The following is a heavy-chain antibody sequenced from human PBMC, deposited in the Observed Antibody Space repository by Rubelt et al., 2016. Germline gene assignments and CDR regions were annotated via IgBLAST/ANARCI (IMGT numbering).Heavy chain of an antibody. CDR1: GGSVSSGSYY. CDR3: ARKTLYPRGGTFDY. CDR2: IYYSGST. D-gene: IGHD1-1*01. V-gene: IGHV4-39*01. Sequence: QVQLQESGPGLVKPSETLSLTCTVSGGSVSSGSYYWSWIRQPPGKGLEWIGSIYYSGSTYYNPSLKGRVNISVDPSKNQFSLKLSSVTAADTAVYYCARKTLYPRGGTFDYRGQGTLVTVSS. J-gene: IGHJ4*02.